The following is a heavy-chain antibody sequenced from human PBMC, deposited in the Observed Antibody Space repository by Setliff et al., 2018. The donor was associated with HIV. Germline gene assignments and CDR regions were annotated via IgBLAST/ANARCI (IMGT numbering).Heavy chain of an antibody. V-gene: IGHV3-13*01. Sequence: LRLSCEASGFIFSNHDFHWVRQAAGKGLEWVSAIGTGGDTYYVDSVKGRFTISRENARNSLYLQMNSLRVGDTAVYYCAREIRTVYTGGHYFYGIDVWGQGTAVTVSS. CDR1: GFIFSNHD. CDR3: AREIRTVYTGGHYFYGIDV. D-gene: IGHD3-16*01. CDR2: IGTGGDT. J-gene: IGHJ6*02.